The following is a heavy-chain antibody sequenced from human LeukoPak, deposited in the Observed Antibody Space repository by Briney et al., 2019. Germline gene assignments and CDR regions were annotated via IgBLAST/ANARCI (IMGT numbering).Heavy chain of an antibody. D-gene: IGHD6-6*01. J-gene: IGHJ4*02. Sequence: ASVKVSCKASGYTFTSYGISWVRQAPGQGLEWMGWISAYNGNTNYAQKLQGRVTMTEDTSTDTAYMELSSLRSEDTAVYYCATVHSSSSLYFDYWGQGTLVTVSS. CDR2: ISAYNGNT. CDR1: GYTFTSYG. CDR3: ATVHSSSSLYFDY. V-gene: IGHV1-18*01.